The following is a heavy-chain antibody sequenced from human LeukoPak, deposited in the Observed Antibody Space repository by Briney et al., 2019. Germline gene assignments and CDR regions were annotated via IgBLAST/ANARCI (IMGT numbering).Heavy chain of an antibody. V-gene: IGHV3-23*01. CDR2: IGASDGYT. J-gene: IGHJ4*01. CDR1: GFSLSTFA. Sequence: GGSLRLSCVASGFSLSTFAMSWVRQSPEKGLEWVSAIGASDGYTYHADSVKGRFTMSRDISRNTVYLQMNSLRVDDTAVYFCARAPVVSYRGAFCYPLDYWGHGILITVSS. CDR3: ARAPVVSYRGAFCYPLDY. D-gene: IGHD2-15*01.